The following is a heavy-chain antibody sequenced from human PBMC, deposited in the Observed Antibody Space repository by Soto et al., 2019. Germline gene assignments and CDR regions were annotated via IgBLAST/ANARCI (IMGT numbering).Heavy chain of an antibody. V-gene: IGHV3-23*01. Sequence: PGGSLRLSCAASGFTFSSYAMSWVRQAPGKGLEWVSAISGSGGSTYYADSVKGRFTISRDNSKNTLYLQMNSLRAEDTAVYYCANGVRQNYYYGMDVWGQGTTVTVSS. CDR3: ANGVRQNYYYGMDV. D-gene: IGHD2-8*01. J-gene: IGHJ6*02. CDR1: GFTFSSYA. CDR2: ISGSGGST.